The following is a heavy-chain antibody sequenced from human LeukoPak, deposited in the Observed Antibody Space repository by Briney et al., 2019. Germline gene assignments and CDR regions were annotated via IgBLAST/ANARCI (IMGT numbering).Heavy chain of an antibody. V-gene: IGHV1-8*01. CDR2: MNPNSGNT. J-gene: IGHJ1*01. CDR3: ATERSKAAAGKAPSQH. D-gene: IGHD6-13*01. CDR1: GYTFTSYD. Sequence: ASVKVSCKASGYTFTSYDINWVRQATGQGLEWMGWMNPNSGNTGYAQKFQGRVTMTRNTSISTAYMELSSLRSEDTAVYYCATERSKAAAGKAPSQHWGQGTLVTVSS.